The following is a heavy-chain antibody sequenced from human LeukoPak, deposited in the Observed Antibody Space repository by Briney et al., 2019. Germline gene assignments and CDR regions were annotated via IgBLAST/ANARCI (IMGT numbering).Heavy chain of an antibody. J-gene: IGHJ4*02. CDR2: IRYDGSNK. D-gene: IGHD5-24*01. CDR3: AKDRGWLHPEYYFDY. V-gene: IGHV3-30*02. CDR1: GFTFSSYG. Sequence: GGSLRLSCAASGFTFSSYGMHWVRQAPGKGLEWVAFIRYDGSNKYYADPVKGRFTISRDNSKNTLYLQMNSLRAEDTAVYYCAKDRGWLHPEYYFDYWGQGTLVTVSS.